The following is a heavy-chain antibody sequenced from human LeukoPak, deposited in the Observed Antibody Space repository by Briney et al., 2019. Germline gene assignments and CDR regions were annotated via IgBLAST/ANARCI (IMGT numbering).Heavy chain of an antibody. CDR2: IYYSGST. J-gene: IGHJ4*02. V-gene: IGHV4-39*01. CDR1: GGSISSSSYY. CDR3: ARGITIFGVVPEGFDY. Sequence: SETLSLTCTVSGGSISSSSYYWGWIRQPPGKGLEWIGSIYYSGSTYYNPSLKSRVTISVDTSKNQFSLKLSSVTAADTAVYYCARGITIFGVVPEGFDYWGQGTLVTVSS. D-gene: IGHD3-3*01.